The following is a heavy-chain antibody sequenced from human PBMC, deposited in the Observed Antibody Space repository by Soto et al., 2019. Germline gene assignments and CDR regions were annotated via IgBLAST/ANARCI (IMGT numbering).Heavy chain of an antibody. D-gene: IGHD2-2*01. V-gene: IGHV4-31*03. CDR3: ARVDPLLQVPSYDAFDI. J-gene: IGHJ3*02. CDR1: GGSISSGGYC. CDR2: IYYSGST. Sequence: QVQLQESGPGLVKPSQTLSLTCTVSGGSISSGGYCWSWIRQHPGKGLEWIGYIYYSGSTYYNPSLKSRVTISVDTSKNQFSLKLSSVTAADTAVYYCARVDPLLQVPSYDAFDIWGQGTMVTVSS.